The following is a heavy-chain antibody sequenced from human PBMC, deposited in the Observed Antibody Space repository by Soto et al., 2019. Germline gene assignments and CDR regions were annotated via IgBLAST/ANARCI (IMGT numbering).Heavy chain of an antibody. D-gene: IGHD2-15*01. J-gene: IGHJ4*02. CDR2: INHSGSI. CDR1: GGSFSGYY. V-gene: IGHV4-34*01. Sequence: SETLSLTCAVYGGSFSGYYWSWIRQPPGKGLEWIGEINHSGSINYNPSLKSRVTISVDTSKNQFSLKLSSVTAADTAVYYCARGEGYCSGGSCYFLDYWGQGTLVTVSS. CDR3: ARGEGYCSGGSCYFLDY.